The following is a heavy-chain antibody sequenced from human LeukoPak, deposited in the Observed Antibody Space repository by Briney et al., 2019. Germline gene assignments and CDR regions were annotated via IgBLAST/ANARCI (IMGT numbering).Heavy chain of an antibody. CDR1: GFTFSSYS. V-gene: IGHV3-21*01. CDR3: AREDFVVVVAALDA. J-gene: IGHJ6*04. D-gene: IGHD2-15*01. Sequence: PGGSLRLSCAASGFTFSSYSMNWVRQAPGKGLEWVSSISSSSSYIYYADSVKGRFTISRDNAKNSLYLQMNSLRAEDTAVYYCAREDFVVVVAALDAWGKGTTVTVSS. CDR2: ISSSSSYI.